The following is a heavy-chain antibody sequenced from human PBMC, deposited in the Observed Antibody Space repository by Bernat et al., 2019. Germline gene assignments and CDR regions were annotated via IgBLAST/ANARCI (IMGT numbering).Heavy chain of an antibody. CDR3: ASRHIITGRFDP. Sequence: QVQLVESGGGLVKPGGSLRLSCAASGFTFSDYYMSWIRQAPGKGLEWVSYISSSGSTKNSADYVKGRFTISRDNAKNSLYLHMTSLSAKDTDVYYCASRHIITGRFDPWGQGTLVTVSS. CDR2: ISSSGSTK. CDR1: GFTFSDYY. J-gene: IGHJ5*02. D-gene: IGHD3-22*01. V-gene: IGHV3-11*01.